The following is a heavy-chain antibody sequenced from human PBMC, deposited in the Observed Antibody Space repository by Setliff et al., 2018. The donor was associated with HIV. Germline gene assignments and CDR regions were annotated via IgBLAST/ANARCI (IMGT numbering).Heavy chain of an antibody. D-gene: IGHD5-12*01. J-gene: IGHJ4*02. CDR1: GGTFSDFR. CDR2: ITPFVGIT. CDR3: ARDKDISEAVSMDY. Sequence: SVKVSCKASGGTFSDFRITWVRQATGQGLEWMGEITPFVGITNYAQKFQGRVTISADESTATAYRELSSLTYQDTAVYYCARDKDISEAVSMDYWGQGSLVPVSS. V-gene: IGHV1-69*10.